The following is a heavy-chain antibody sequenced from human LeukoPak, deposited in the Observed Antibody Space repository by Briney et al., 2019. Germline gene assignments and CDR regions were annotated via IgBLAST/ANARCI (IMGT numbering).Heavy chain of an antibody. CDR2: IYPGDSDT. J-gene: IGHJ4*02. D-gene: IGHD1-26*01. CDR3: ARGSIVGATRNYFDY. Sequence: GESLKISCKGSGYSFSTYWIGWVRQMPGKGLEWMGIIYPGDSDTRYSPSFQGQVTISADKSISTAYLQWSSLKASDTAMYYCARGSIVGATRNYFDYWGQGTLSPSPQ. CDR1: GYSFSTYW. V-gene: IGHV5-51*01.